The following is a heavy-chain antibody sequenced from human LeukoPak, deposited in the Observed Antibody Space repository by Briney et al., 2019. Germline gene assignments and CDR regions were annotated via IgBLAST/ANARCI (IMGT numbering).Heavy chain of an antibody. J-gene: IGHJ4*02. CDR2: IYSGGST. V-gene: IGHV3-53*01. D-gene: IGHD3-10*01. CDR1: GFTVSSNY. Sequence: GGSLRLSCAASGFTVSSNYMGWVRRAPGKGLEWVSVIYSGGSTDYADSVKGRFAISRDNSKNMLYLQLNSLRAEDTAVYYCARVDYGSGSYFDYWGQGTLVTVSS. CDR3: ARVDYGSGSYFDY.